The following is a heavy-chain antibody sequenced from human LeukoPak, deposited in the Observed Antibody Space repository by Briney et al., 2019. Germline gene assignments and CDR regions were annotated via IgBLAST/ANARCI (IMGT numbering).Heavy chain of an antibody. V-gene: IGHV4-38-2*02. CDR3: AREYCSGGSCYSGY. CDR2: FDHSGST. Sequence: SETLSLTCTVSGYSISSGYYWGWMRQPPEKGLEWIGSFDHSGSTFYNPSLKSRVTISVDTSKNQFSLKLSSVTAADTAMYYCAREYCSGGSCYSGYWGQGTLVTVSS. J-gene: IGHJ4*02. D-gene: IGHD2-15*01. CDR1: GYSISSGYY.